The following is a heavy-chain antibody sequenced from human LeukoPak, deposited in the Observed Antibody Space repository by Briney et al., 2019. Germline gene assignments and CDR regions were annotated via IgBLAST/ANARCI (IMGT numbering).Heavy chain of an antibody. V-gene: IGHV4-59*08. J-gene: IGHJ5*02. CDR1: GGSISNYH. D-gene: IGHD3-10*01. CDR2: IEYSGGT. CDR3: ARVKYSSGSTSSWFDT. Sequence: SETLSLTCTVSGGSISNYHWSWFRQPPGTGLEWIGYIEYSGGTTYNSSLKSRVTISVDTSKNQFSLKLNSVTAADTAVYYCARVKYSSGSTSSWFDTWGQGTPVAVSS.